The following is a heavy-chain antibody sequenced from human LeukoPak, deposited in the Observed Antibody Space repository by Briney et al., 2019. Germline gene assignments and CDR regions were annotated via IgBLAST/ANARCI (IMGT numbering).Heavy chain of an antibody. V-gene: IGHV3-23*01. CDR3: AKGGSYRPPDY. Sequence: GGPLSFSCAASGFPFSSNALSWVRQAQGKGLKWVSALSGGGISTYYADSVKGRFTISRDNSRNTLSLQMISLRAEDTAVYFCAKGGSYRPPDYWGQGTLVTVSS. CDR1: GFPFSSNA. CDR2: LSGGGIST. J-gene: IGHJ4*02. D-gene: IGHD1-26*01.